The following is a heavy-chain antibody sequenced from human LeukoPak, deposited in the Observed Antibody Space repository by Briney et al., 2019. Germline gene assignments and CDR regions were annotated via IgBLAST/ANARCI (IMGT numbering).Heavy chain of an antibody. V-gene: IGHV3-74*01. J-gene: IGHJ4*02. CDR3: TRDRPIDY. CDR1: GFSLSSYW. CDR2: INTDGSST. Sequence: GGSLRLSCAASGFSLSSYWMHWVRQAPGKGLVWVSRINTDGSSTSYADSVRGRFTISRDNAKNTLYLQMNSLRAEDTAVYYCTRDRPIDYWGQRTLVTVSS.